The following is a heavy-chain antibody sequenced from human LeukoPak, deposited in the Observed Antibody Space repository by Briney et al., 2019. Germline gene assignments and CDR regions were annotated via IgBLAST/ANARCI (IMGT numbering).Heavy chain of an antibody. CDR2: IYTSGST. D-gene: IGHD6-19*01. CDR3: ARSRAVAGYYYYYYMDV. J-gene: IGHJ6*03. Sequence: PSETPSLTCTVSGGPISSYYWSWIRQPPGKGLEWIGYIYTSGSTNYNPSLKSRVTISVDTSKNQFSLKLSSVTAADTAVYYCARSRAVAGYYYYYYMDVWGKGTTVTVSS. V-gene: IGHV4-4*09. CDR1: GGPISSYY.